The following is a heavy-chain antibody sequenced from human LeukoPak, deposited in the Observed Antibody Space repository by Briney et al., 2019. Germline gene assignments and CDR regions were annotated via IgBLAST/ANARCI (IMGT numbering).Heavy chain of an antibody. D-gene: IGHD2-15*01. CDR2: ISGSGGST. CDR3: AKGGGYCSGGSCGP. CDR1: GFTFSSYA. V-gene: IGHV3-23*01. J-gene: IGHJ5*02. Sequence: GGSLRLSCVASGFTFSSYAMSWVRQAPGKGLEWVSAISGSGGSTYYADSVKGRFTISRDNSKNTLYLQMNSLRAEDTAVYYCAKGGGYCSGGSCGPWGQGTLVTVSS.